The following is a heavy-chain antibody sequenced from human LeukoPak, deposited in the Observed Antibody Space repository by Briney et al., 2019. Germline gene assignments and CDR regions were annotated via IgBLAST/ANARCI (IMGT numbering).Heavy chain of an antibody. D-gene: IGHD2-2*01. CDR3: ARGPGVVVPAAIYAFDI. CDR1: GFTFSSYS. J-gene: IGHJ3*02. Sequence: GGSLRLSCAASGFTFSSYSMNWVRQAPGKGLEWVSSISSSSSYIYYADSVKGRFTISRDNAKNSLYLQMNSLRAEDTAVYYCARGPGVVVPAAIYAFDIWGQGTMVTVSS. CDR2: ISSSSSYI. V-gene: IGHV3-21*01.